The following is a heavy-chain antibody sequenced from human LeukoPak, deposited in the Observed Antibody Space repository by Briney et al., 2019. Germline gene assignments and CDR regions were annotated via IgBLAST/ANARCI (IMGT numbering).Heavy chain of an antibody. CDR1: GYTFSSYA. D-gene: IGHD6-13*01. V-gene: IGHV1-3*01. J-gene: IGHJ4*02. Sequence: ASVKVSCKASGYTFSSYAIHWVRRAPGQRLEWMGWINAGNGNTKYSQKFQDRVTITRDTSASTAYMELSSLRSEDTAVYYRARGIAAAGRVYWGQGTLVTVSS. CDR2: INAGNGNT. CDR3: ARGIAAAGRVY.